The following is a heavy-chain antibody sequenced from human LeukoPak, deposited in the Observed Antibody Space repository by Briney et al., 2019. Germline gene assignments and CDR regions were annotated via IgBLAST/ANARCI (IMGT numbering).Heavy chain of an antibody. CDR3: AGDRYDSSGYPEYYFDY. Sequence: PGGSLRLSRAASGFTLSSNYMSWVRQAPGKGLEWASVIYSGGSTYYADSVKGRFTISRDNSKNTLYLQMNSLRAEDTAVYYCAGDRYDSSGYPEYYFDYWGQGTLVTVSS. V-gene: IGHV3-53*01. CDR1: GFTLSSNY. CDR2: IYSGGST. J-gene: IGHJ4*02. D-gene: IGHD3-22*01.